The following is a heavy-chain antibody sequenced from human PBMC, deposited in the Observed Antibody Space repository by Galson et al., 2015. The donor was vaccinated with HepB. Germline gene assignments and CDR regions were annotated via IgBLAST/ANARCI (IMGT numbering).Heavy chain of an antibody. D-gene: IGHD3-9*01. Sequence: QSGAEVKKPGESLKISCKGSGYSFTSYWIGWVRQMPGKGLEWMGIIYPGDSDTRYSPSFQGQVTISADKSISTAYLQWSSLKASDTAMYYCARHFKRGYLRLVPSHYYYGMDVWGQGTTVTVSS. J-gene: IGHJ6*02. CDR2: IYPGDSDT. CDR1: GYSFTSYW. V-gene: IGHV5-51*01. CDR3: ARHFKRGYLRLVPSHYYYGMDV.